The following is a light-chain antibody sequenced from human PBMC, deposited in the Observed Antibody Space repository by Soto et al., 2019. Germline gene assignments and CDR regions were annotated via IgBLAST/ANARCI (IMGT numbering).Light chain of an antibody. CDR2: LGS. J-gene: IGKJ3*01. CDR3: MQALQPLT. CDR1: QSLLHSNGYNY. Sequence: DLVMTQSPLSLPVTPGEPASISCRSSQSLLHSNGYNYLDWYLQKPGQSPQLLIYLGSNRASGVPDRFSGSGSGTDFTLKISRVEAQDVGVYYCMQALQPLTFAPVTKVVIK. V-gene: IGKV2-28*01.